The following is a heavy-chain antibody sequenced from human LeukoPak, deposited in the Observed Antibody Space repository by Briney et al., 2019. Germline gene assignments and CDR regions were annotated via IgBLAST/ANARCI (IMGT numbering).Heavy chain of an antibody. J-gene: IGHJ4*02. CDR2: IIPIFGTA. CDR1: GGTFSSYA. Sequence: GSSVKVSCKASGGTFSSYAISWVRQAPGQGLEWMGGIIPIFGTANYAQKFQSRVTITTDESTSIAYMELSSLRSEDTAVYYCARGVSAGQLWFGESYYFDYWGQGTLVTVSS. D-gene: IGHD3-10*01. V-gene: IGHV1-69*05. CDR3: ARGVSAGQLWFGESYYFDY.